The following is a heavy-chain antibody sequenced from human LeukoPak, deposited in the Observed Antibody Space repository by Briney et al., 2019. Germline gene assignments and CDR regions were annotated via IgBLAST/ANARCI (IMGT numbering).Heavy chain of an antibody. Sequence: GESLKISCKGSGYSFTSHWIAWVRQMPGKGLEWMGIIYPSDSDTRYSPSFQGQVTVSADKSISTAYLQWSSLKASDTAMYYCAILARRSSSWSSFDYWGQGTLVTVSS. CDR1: GYSFTSHW. CDR3: AILARRSSSWSSFDY. CDR2: IYPSDSDT. D-gene: IGHD6-13*01. J-gene: IGHJ4*02. V-gene: IGHV5-51*01.